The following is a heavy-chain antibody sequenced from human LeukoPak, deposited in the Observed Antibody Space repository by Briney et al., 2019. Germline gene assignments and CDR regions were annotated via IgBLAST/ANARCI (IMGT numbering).Heavy chain of an antibody. D-gene: IGHD1-26*01. V-gene: IGHV3-23*01. J-gene: IGHJ4*02. CDR2: ISGSGGST. CDR1: GFTFSSYA. Sequence: GGSLRLSCAVSGFTFSSYAMNWVRQAPGKGLEWVSGISGSGGSTYYADSVKGRFTISRDNSKNTLYLQMNSLRAEDTAVYYCAKDPMGSFDYWGQGTLVTVSS. CDR3: AKDPMGSFDY.